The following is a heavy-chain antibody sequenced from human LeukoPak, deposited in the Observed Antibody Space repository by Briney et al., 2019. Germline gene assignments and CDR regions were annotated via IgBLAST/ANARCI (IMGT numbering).Heavy chain of an antibody. Sequence: SVKVSCKASGGTFSSYAISWVRQAPGQGLEWMGRIIPIFGTANYAQKFQGRVTITTDESTSTAYMELSSLRSEDTAVYYCARGGHYYYDSSGYSSFDYWGQGTLVTASS. D-gene: IGHD3-22*01. V-gene: IGHV1-69*05. CDR3: ARGGHYYYDSSGYSSFDY. CDR1: GGTFSSYA. CDR2: IIPIFGTA. J-gene: IGHJ4*02.